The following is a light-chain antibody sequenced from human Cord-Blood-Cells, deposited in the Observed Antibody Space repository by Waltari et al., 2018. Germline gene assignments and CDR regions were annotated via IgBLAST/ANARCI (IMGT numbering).Light chain of an antibody. V-gene: IGKV1-5*03. Sequence: DIQMTQSPSTLSASVGDRVTITCRASQSISSWLAWYQQKPGKDPKLLIYKASSLESGVPSRFSGSGSGTEFTLTISSLQPDDFATYYCQQYNSYSTFGPGTKVDIK. J-gene: IGKJ3*01. CDR1: QSISSW. CDR2: KAS. CDR3: QQYNSYST.